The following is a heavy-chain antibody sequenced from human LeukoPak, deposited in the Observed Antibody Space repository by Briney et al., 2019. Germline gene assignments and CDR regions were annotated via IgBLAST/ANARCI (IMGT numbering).Heavy chain of an antibody. CDR3: AKKGYYDGSGYYMYYFAH. CDR2: INDNGSTR. J-gene: IGHJ4*02. CDR1: GFTFSNYA. D-gene: IGHD3-22*01. V-gene: IGHV3-23*01. Sequence: GGSLRLSCGASGFTFSNYAMSWVRQAPGKGLEWVSGINDNGSTRFYAASVKGRFTSSRDNPKNTLYLQMNGLRVEDTAVYYCAKKGYYDGSGYYMYYFAHWGQGTLVTVSS.